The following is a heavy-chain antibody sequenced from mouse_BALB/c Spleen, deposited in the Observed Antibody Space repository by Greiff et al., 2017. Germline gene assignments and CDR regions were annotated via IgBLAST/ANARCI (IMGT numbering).Heavy chain of an antibody. Sequence: EVQVVESGGGLVKPGGSLKLSCAASGFTFSSYAMSWVRQTPEKRLEWVASISSGGSTYYPDSVKGRFTISRDNARNILYLQMSSLRSEDTAMYYCARGITTADYWGQGTTLTVSS. J-gene: IGHJ2*01. CDR3: ARGITTADY. V-gene: IGHV5-6-5*01. D-gene: IGHD1-2*01. CDR2: ISSGGST. CDR1: GFTFSSYA.